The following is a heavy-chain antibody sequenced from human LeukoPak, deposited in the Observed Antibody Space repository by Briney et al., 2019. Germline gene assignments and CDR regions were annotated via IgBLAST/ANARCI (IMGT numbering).Heavy chain of an antibody. V-gene: IGHV1-18*04. Sequence: ASVKVSCKASGYTFTGYYMHWVRQAPGQGLEWMGWISAYNGNTNYAQKLQGRVTMTTDTSTSTAYMELRSLRSDDTAVYYCAGSTTGDAFDIWGQGTMVTVSS. CDR3: AGSTTGDAFDI. CDR1: GYTFTGYY. D-gene: IGHD2-2*01. CDR2: ISAYNGNT. J-gene: IGHJ3*02.